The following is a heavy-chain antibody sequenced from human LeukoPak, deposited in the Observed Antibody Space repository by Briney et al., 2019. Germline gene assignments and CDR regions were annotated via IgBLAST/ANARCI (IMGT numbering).Heavy chain of an antibody. Sequence: SETLSLTCAVYGGSFSGYYWSWIRQPPGKGLEWIGEINHSGSTNYNPSLKSRVTISVDTSKNQFSLKLSSVTAADTAVYYCARHGSSSHYYFDYWGQGTLVTVSS. D-gene: IGHD6-13*01. V-gene: IGHV4-34*01. CDR1: GGSFSGYY. CDR2: INHSGST. J-gene: IGHJ4*02. CDR3: ARHGSSSHYYFDY.